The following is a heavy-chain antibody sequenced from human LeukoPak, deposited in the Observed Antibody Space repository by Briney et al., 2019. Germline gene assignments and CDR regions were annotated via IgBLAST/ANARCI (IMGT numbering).Heavy chain of an antibody. CDR1: GGSISSGDYY. J-gene: IGHJ4*02. CDR2: IYYSGST. Sequence: SETLSLTCTVSGGSISSGDYYWSWIRQPPGKGLEWIGYIYYSGSTYYNPSLKSRVTISVDTSKNQFSLKLSSVTAADTAVYYCARGRSVRMVFDYWGQGTLVTVSS. CDR3: ARGRSVRMVFDY. V-gene: IGHV4-30-4*01. D-gene: IGHD3-10*01.